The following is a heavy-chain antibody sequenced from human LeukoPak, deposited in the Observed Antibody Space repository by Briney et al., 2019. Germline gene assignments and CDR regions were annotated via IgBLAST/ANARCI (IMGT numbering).Heavy chain of an antibody. J-gene: IGHJ4*02. Sequence: GASVKVSCKASGRSFSSYAIRWVRQAPGEGLEWMGGIIPIFGTANYAQKFQGRVTITADESTSTAYMELSSLRSEDTAVYYCASPPIGSGSYLFDYWGQGTLVTVSS. CDR3: ASPPIGSGSYLFDY. D-gene: IGHD3-10*01. CDR2: IIPIFGTA. V-gene: IGHV1-69*13. CDR1: GRSFSSYA.